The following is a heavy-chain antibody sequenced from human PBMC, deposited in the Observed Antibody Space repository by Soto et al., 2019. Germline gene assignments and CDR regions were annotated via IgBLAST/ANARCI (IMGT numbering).Heavy chain of an antibody. CDR3: ARHMDSSGYYISTSFDY. V-gene: IGHV4-39*01. J-gene: IGHJ4*02. CDR1: GGSISSSSYY. Sequence: SETLCLTCTVSGGSISSSSYYWGWIRQPPGKGLEWIGNIYYSGSTYYTPSLKSRVTISVDTSKNQFSLKLSSVTAADTAVYYCARHMDSSGYYISTSFDYWGQGTLVTVSS. CDR2: IYYSGST. D-gene: IGHD3-22*01.